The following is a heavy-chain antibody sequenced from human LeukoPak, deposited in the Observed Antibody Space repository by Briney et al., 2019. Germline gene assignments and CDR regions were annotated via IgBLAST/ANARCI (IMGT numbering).Heavy chain of an antibody. D-gene: IGHD3-22*01. J-gene: IGHJ6*03. V-gene: IGHV1-46*01. CDR2: INPSGGST. CDR1: GYIFTNYY. CDR3: ARDDRITMIVPEYYCYMDV. Sequence: ASVTVSCKASGYIFTNYYMHWVRQAPGQGLEWMGTINPSGGSTTYAQMFQGRVTRTSDTSTSTVYTELSSLRSEDTAVYYCARDDRITMIVPEYYCYMDVWGKGTTVTVSS.